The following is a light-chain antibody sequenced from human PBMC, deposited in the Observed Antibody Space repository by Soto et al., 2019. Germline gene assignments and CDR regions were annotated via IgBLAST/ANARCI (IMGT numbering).Light chain of an antibody. V-gene: IGLV1-47*01. CDR2: RND. J-gene: IGLJ1*01. Sequence: QSVLPQPPSASGTPGQRVTISCSTSNSRSGSNYVYWYQQLPGTAPKLLIYRNDQRPSGVPDRFSGSKSGTSASLAISGLRSEDEADYYCPTWAASLRVYVLGTGPNVTVL. CDR1: NSRSGSNY. CDR3: PTWAASLRVYV.